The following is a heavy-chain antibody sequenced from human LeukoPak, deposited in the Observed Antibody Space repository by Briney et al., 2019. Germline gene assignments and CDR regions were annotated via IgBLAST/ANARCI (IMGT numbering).Heavy chain of an antibody. J-gene: IGHJ6*03. CDR3: ARLMVDTAMVTTGYMDV. CDR2: IREDGGEK. V-gene: IGHV3-7*03. CDR1: AFTFSDYW. D-gene: IGHD5-18*01. Sequence: GGSLRLSCTTSAFTFSDYWMSWVRQTPGKALEWVANIREDGGEKYYVDSVKGRFTISRDNAKNSLYLQMNSLRAEDTALYYCARLMVDTAMVTTGYMDVWGKGTTVTVSS.